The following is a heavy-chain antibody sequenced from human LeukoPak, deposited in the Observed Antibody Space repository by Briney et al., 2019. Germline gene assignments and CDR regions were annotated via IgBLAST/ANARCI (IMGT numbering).Heavy chain of an antibody. J-gene: IGHJ4*02. CDR1: GFTFSDYY. V-gene: IGHV3-11*04. D-gene: IGHD6-13*01. Sequence: GGSLGLSCAASGFTFSDYYMSWIRQAPGKGLEWASYISSSGSTIYYADSVKGRFTISRDNAKNSLYLQMNSLRAEDTAVYYCARDGAYSSSWGVFDYWGQGTLVTVSS. CDR3: ARDGAYSSSWGVFDY. CDR2: ISSSGSTI.